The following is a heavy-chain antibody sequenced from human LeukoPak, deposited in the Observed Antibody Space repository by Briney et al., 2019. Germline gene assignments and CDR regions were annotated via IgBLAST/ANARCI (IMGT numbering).Heavy chain of an antibody. CDR3: AGRYYDILTGYYPSDY. CDR2: INHSGST. CDR1: GGSFSGYC. Sequence: SETLSLTCAVYGGSFSGYCWSWIRQPPGKGLEWIGEINHSGSTNYNPSLKSRVTISVDTSKNQFSLKLSSVTAADTAVYYCAGRYYDILTGYYPSDYWGQGTLVTVSS. J-gene: IGHJ4*02. D-gene: IGHD3-9*01. V-gene: IGHV4-34*01.